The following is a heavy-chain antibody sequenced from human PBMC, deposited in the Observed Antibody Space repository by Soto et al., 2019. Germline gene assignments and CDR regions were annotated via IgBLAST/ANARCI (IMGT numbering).Heavy chain of an antibody. CDR3: ARRYWSGGRCYDEALDM. CDR1: GYTLPELS. D-gene: IGHD2-15*01. Sequence: ASVQVSCKVSGYTLPELSMHWVRQAPGKGLECLGGFEPEAGETIYAQKFQSRVTMTEDTSTDTAYMELSSLRSEDTAVYYWARRYWSGGRCYDEALDMWGQGTMVTVSS. V-gene: IGHV1-24*01. J-gene: IGHJ3*02. CDR2: FEPEAGET.